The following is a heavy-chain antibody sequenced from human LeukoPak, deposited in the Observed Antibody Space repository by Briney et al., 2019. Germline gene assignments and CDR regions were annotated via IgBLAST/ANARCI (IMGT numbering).Heavy chain of an antibody. CDR2: ISGSGGST. D-gene: IGHD3-3*02. CDR1: GFTFSSYA. Sequence: GGSLRLSCAASGFTFSSYAMSWVRQAPGKRLEWVSGISGSGGSTYYADSMKGRFTISRDNSKNTLYLQMNILRAEDPDVYYCTMTSIFGVVRFDPWGQGTLVTVSS. CDR3: TMTSIFGVVRFDP. J-gene: IGHJ5*02. V-gene: IGHV3-23*01.